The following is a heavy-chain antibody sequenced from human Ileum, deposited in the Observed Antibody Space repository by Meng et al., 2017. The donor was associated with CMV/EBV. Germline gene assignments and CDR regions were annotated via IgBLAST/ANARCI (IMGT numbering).Heavy chain of an antibody. CDR2: IYWDDDK. V-gene: IGHV2-5*02. D-gene: IGHD6-19*01. CDR3: AHRETGYGSDWSQGYFNF. CDR1: LSTSGVG. J-gene: IGHJ4*02. Sequence: LSTSGVGVGWIRQPQGKDLEWLALIYWDDDKRYRQYLNNRITITKDTSNNHVVLTMTKMDPVDTGTYYCAHRETGYGSDWSQGYFNFWGQGTLVTVSS.